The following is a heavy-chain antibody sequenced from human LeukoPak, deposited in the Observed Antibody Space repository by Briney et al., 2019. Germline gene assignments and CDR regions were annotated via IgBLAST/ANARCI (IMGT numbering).Heavy chain of an antibody. D-gene: IGHD3-10*01. CDR2: INWNGGST. Sequence: GGSLRLSCAASGFTFDDYGMSWVRQAPGKGLEWVSGINWNGGSTGYADSVKGRFTISRDNSKNTLYLQMNSLRAEDTAVYYCASQLWFGEPNRYYYYGMDVWGQGTTVTVSS. J-gene: IGHJ6*02. CDR1: GFTFDDYG. CDR3: ASQLWFGEPNRYYYYGMDV. V-gene: IGHV3-20*04.